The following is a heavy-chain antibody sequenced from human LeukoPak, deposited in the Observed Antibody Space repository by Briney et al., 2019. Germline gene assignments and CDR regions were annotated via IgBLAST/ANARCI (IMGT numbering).Heavy chain of an antibody. V-gene: IGHV4-30-4*01. CDR1: GGSINGDHY. Sequence: SETLFLTCTVSGGSINGDHYWSWIRQPPGKGLEWIGYIYYSGSTYYNPSLKSRVTISVDTSKNQFSLKLSSVTAADTAVYYCARGYCSGGSCYHYPDYWGQGTLVTVSS. D-gene: IGHD2-15*01. CDR3: ARGYCSGGSCYHYPDY. J-gene: IGHJ4*02. CDR2: IYYSGST.